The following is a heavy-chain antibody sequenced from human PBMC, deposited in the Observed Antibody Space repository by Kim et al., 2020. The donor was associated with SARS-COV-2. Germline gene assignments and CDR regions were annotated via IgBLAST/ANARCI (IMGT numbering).Heavy chain of an antibody. CDR1: GYTFTSYH. Sequence: ASVKVSCKASGYTFTSYHIHWVRQAPGQGLEWMGGINPSGDSTTYAQKFRGRLTMTRDMSTSTVYMELSSLRSEDTALYYCARVYSFSYDGMDVWGQGTTVTVSS. V-gene: IGHV1-46*01. CDR2: INPSGDST. D-gene: IGHD5-12*01. CDR3: ARVYSFSYDGMDV. J-gene: IGHJ6*02.